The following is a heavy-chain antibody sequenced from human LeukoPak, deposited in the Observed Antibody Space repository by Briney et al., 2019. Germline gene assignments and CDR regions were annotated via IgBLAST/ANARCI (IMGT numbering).Heavy chain of an antibody. Sequence: GGSLRLSCSASGFTFSRYAMYWVRQAPGKGLEYVSAVSGNGGSTYYADSVKGGFTISRDNSKSTLYLQMSSLRAEDTAVYLCVKDLRSDFMGVLSRYLSYWGQGTLVTVSS. D-gene: IGHD2/OR15-2a*01. V-gene: IGHV3-64D*09. J-gene: IGHJ4*02. CDR2: VSGNGGST. CDR1: GFTFSRYA. CDR3: VKDLRSDFMGVLSRYLSY.